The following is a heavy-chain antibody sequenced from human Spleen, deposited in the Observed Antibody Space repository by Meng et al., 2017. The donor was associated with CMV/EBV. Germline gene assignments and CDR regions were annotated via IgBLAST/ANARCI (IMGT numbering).Heavy chain of an antibody. J-gene: IGHJ4*02. V-gene: IGHV4-34*01. CDR3: ARGPPFPLKIFGVAPVDY. Sequence: FSDYYMSWIRQPPGKGLEWIGEINHSGSTNYNPSLKSRVTISVDTSKNQFSLKLSSVTAADTAVYYCARGPPFPLKIFGVAPVDYWGQGTLVTVSS. CDR2: INHSGST. CDR1: FSDYY. D-gene: IGHD3-3*01.